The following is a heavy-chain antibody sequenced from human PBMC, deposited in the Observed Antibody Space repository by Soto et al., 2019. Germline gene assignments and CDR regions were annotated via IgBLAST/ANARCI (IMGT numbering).Heavy chain of an antibody. J-gene: IGHJ4*02. CDR3: AKGGKEQQLVRDFDY. CDR1: GFTFNNYA. CDR2: VSDSGGST. D-gene: IGHD6-13*01. Sequence: VQLLESGGDLVQPGGSLGLSCAASGFTFNNYAMSWVRQAPGKGLEWVSSVSDSGGSTYYADSVKGRFTVSRDNSKKSPYLQMNRPGAEDTAVYYCAKGGKEQQLVRDFDYWGQGTLVTVSS. V-gene: IGHV3-23*01.